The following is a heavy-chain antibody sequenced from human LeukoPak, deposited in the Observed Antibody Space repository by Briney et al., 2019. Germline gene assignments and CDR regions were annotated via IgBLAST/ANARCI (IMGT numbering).Heavy chain of an antibody. CDR3: ARERGYYGSGSSTYFDH. CDR1: GFTFSSYS. CDR2: ISSSSSYI. D-gene: IGHD3-10*01. Sequence: GGSLRLSCAASGFTFSSYSMNWVRQAPGKGLEWVSSISSSSSYIYYADSVKGRFTISRDNAKNSLYLQMNSLRAEDAAVYYCARERGYYGSGSSTYFDHWGQGTLVTVSS. V-gene: IGHV3-21*01. J-gene: IGHJ4*02.